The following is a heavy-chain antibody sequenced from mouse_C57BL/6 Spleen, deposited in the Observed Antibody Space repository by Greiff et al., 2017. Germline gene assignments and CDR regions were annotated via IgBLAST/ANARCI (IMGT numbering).Heavy chain of an antibody. D-gene: IGHD1-1*01. Sequence: VQLQQSGAELARPGASVKMSCKASGYTFTSYTMHWVKQRPVQGLEWIGYINPSSGYTKYNQKFKDKATLTADKSSSTAYMQLSSLTSEDSAVYYCARGDYGSSSRAFWGQGTTLTVSS. CDR3: ARGDYGSSSRAF. J-gene: IGHJ2*01. CDR1: GYTFTSYT. CDR2: INPSSGYT. V-gene: IGHV1-4*01.